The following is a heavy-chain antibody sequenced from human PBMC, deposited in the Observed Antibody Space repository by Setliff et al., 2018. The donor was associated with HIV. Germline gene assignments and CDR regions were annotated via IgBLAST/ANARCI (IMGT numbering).Heavy chain of an antibody. D-gene: IGHD2-15*01. CDR3: GTRMGGSFDY. CDR1: GGSFSAYS. CDR2: ISDSGNT. J-gene: IGHJ4*02. V-gene: IGHV4-34*01. Sequence: KASETLSLTCAVYGGSFSAYSWSWIRQPPGKGLEWIGEISDSGNTNYNPSLKSRVTISVDMSKNQFSLKLSSVTAADTAVYYCGTRMGGSFDYWGQGTLVTVSS.